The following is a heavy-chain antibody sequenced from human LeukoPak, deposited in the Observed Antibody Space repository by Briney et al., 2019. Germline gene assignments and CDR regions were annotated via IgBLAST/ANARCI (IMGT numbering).Heavy chain of an antibody. J-gene: IGHJ4*02. D-gene: IGHD1-1*01. V-gene: IGHV4-34*01. Sequence: SETLSLTCAVYGGSFSGYYWSWIRQPPRKGLEWIGEIKHSGSTNYNPSLKSRVTISVDTSKNQFSLKLSSVTAADTAVYYCARALNLLDPVTLDYWGQGTLVTVSS. CDR2: IKHSGST. CDR1: GGSFSGYY. CDR3: ARALNLLDPVTLDY.